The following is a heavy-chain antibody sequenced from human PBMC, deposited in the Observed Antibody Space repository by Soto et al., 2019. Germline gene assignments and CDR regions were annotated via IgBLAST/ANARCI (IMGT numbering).Heavy chain of an antibody. CDR1: GFTFSDNY. Sequence: AGSLRLCCADSGFTFSDNYMSWIRKAPGKGLEWVSYITSSSSYTNYADSVKGRFTISRDNAKNSLYLQMNSLRAEDTAVYYCARNLYGDYVFDYWGQGTLVTVSS. J-gene: IGHJ4*02. D-gene: IGHD4-17*01. CDR3: ARNLYGDYVFDY. CDR2: ITSSSSYT. V-gene: IGHV3-11*06.